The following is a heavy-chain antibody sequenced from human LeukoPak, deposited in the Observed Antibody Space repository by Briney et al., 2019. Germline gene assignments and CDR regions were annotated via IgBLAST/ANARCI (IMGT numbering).Heavy chain of an antibody. V-gene: IGHV4-34*01. CDR3: ARAGGSGPYAFDI. D-gene: IGHD3-16*01. CDR2: INHSGST. J-gene: IGHJ3*02. CDR1: GGSFSGYF. Sequence: SETLSLTCAVYGGSFSGYFWTWIRQPPGKGLEWIGEINHSGSTNYNPSLKSRVTISVDMSKNQFSLKLSSVTAADTAVYYCARAGGSGPYAFDIWGQGTMVTVSS.